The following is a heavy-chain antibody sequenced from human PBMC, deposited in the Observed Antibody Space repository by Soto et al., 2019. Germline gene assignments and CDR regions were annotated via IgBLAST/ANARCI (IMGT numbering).Heavy chain of an antibody. V-gene: IGHV3-23*01. CDR1: GFTFSSYA. J-gene: IGHJ6*03. CDR3: AKYYCSSTSCAYYYYYMDV. CDR2: ISGSGGST. Sequence: GGSLRLSCAASGFTFSSYAMSWVRQAPGKGLEWVSAISGSGGSTYYADSVQGRFTISRDNSKNTLYLQMNSLRAEDTAVYYCAKYYCSSTSCAYYYYYMDVWGKGTTVTVSS. D-gene: IGHD2-2*01.